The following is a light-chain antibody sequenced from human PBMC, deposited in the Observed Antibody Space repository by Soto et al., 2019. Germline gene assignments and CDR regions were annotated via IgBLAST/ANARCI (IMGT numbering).Light chain of an antibody. CDR3: QTWGTGIHV. J-gene: IGLJ1*01. V-gene: IGLV4-69*01. Sequence: QLVLTQSPSASASLGASVKLTCTLSSVHSSYAIAWHQQQPEKGPRYLMKLNSDGSHSKGDGIPDRFSGSSSGAERYLIISSLQSEDEADYYCQTWGTGIHVFGTGTKVTVL. CDR2: LNSDGSH. CDR1: SVHSSYA.